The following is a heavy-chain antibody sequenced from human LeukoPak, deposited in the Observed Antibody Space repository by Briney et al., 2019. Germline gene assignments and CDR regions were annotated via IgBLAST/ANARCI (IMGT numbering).Heavy chain of an antibody. CDR1: GGSISSSSYY. CDR2: IYYSGST. J-gene: IGHJ5*02. V-gene: IGHV4-39*01. Sequence: PSETLSLTCTVSGGSISSSSYYWGWIRQPPGKGLEWIGSIYYSGSTYYNPSLKSRVTISVDTSKNQFSLKLSSVTAADTAVYYCARVDSDYDENWFDPWGQGTLVTVSS. D-gene: IGHD5-12*01. CDR3: ARVDSDYDENWFDP.